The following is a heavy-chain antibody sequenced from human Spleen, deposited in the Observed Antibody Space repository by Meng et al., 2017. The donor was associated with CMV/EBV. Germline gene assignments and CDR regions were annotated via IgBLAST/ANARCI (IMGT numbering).Heavy chain of an antibody. J-gene: IGHJ5*02. CDR2: MSAHGGNK. CDR3: ARGYQSRVPWFDP. D-gene: IGHD1-14*01. V-gene: IGHV3-30-3*01. Sequence: GESLKISCATSGFLFRNCALHWARLAPGRGLEWVAVMSAHGGNKYYSDSVKGRFTISRDDSKDTLYLQMNSLRAEDTAVYYCARGYQSRVPWFDPWGQGTLVTVSS. CDR1: GFLFRNCA.